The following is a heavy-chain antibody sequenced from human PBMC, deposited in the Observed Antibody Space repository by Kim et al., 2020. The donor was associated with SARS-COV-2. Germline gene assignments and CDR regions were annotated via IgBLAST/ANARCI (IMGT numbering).Heavy chain of an antibody. V-gene: IGHV4-59*01. Sequence: SLKSRVTISVDTSKNQFSLKLSAVTAADTAVYYCARDLWPYGVGAYCYSYWGQGTLVTVSS. D-gene: IGHD2-21*02. CDR3: ARDLWPYGVGAYCYSY. J-gene: IGHJ4*02.